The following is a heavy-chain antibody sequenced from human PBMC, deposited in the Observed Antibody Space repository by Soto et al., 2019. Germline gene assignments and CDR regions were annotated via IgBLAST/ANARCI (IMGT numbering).Heavy chain of an antibody. Sequence: QVQVVESGGGVVQPGRSLRLSCAASEFTFSTYGMFWVRQAPGKGLEWVGVISYDGSNEYYADSVKGRFTISRDNSKNKLYLQMNSLSNEDTAVYYCASGGNNLGLKYGMEVWGQGTTVTVSS. CDR3: ASGGNNLGLKYGMEV. CDR2: ISYDGSNE. V-gene: IGHV3-30*03. CDR1: EFTFSTYG. J-gene: IGHJ6*02. D-gene: IGHD1-26*01.